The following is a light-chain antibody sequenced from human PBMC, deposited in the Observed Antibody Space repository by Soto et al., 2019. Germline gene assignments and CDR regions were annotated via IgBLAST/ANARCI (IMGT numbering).Light chain of an antibody. CDR1: QIVTRN. Sequence: CRASQIVTRNLHWDQWKPGQAPRLIIYYASKRATGIPSRFSGSGSGTDFTLTTSSLEPEDFAVYYCQKRSNWPPVITFGQGTRLEIK. V-gene: IGKV3-11*01. J-gene: IGKJ5*01. CDR3: QKRSNWPPVIT. CDR2: YAS.